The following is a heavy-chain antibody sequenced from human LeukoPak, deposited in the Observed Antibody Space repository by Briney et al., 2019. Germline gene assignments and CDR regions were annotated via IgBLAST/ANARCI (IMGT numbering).Heavy chain of an antibody. CDR1: GYTFTSYG. CDR3: ARAGSSTSYPRDFDH. J-gene: IGHJ4*02. V-gene: IGHV1-18*01. Sequence: ASVKVSCKASGYTFTSYGISWVRQAPGQGLEWMGWISAYNGNTNYAQKLQGRVTMTTDTSTSTAYMELRSLRSDDTAVYYCARAGSSTSYPRDFDHWGQGTLVTLSS. D-gene: IGHD2-2*01. CDR2: ISAYNGNT.